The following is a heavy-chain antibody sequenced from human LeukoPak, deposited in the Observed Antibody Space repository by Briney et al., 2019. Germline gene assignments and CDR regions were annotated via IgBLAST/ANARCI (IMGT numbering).Heavy chain of an antibody. CDR1: GFTFSSYA. Sequence: GESLRLSCAASGFTFSSYAMSWVRQAPGKGLEWVSAISGSGGSTYYADSVKGRFTISRDNSKNTLYLQMNSLRAEDTAVYYCAKDRYSSGWYSYWGQGTLVTVSS. CDR2: ISGSGGST. CDR3: AKDRYSSGWYSY. J-gene: IGHJ4*02. V-gene: IGHV3-23*01. D-gene: IGHD6-19*01.